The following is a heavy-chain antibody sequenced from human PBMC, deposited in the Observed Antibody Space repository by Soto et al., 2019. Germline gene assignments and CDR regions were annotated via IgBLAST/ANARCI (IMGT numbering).Heavy chain of an antibody. Sequence: GASVKVSCKASGGTFSNYVVNWVRQAPGQGLEWMGRIIPISGAANYAQKFQGRVTITADKSTSTSYMQLSSLRSEDTAVYYCARDMTRTVVPYFDFWGQGTLVTASS. CDR1: GGTFSNYV. V-gene: IGHV1-69*06. D-gene: IGHD1-20*01. J-gene: IGHJ4*02. CDR3: ARDMTRTVVPYFDF. CDR2: IIPISGAA.